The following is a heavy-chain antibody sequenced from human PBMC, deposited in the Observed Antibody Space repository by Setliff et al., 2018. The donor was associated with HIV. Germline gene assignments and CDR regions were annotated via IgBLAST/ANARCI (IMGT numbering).Heavy chain of an antibody. Sequence: PGGSLRLSCAASGFTFSSYGMHWVRQAPGKGLEWVAFIRYDGSNKYYADSVKGRFTISRDNSKNTLYLQMNSLRAEDTAVYYCAKDRDSSSWPQQTGWYGGACDVWGQGTMVTVSS. CDR3: AKDRDSSSWPQQTGWYGGACDV. D-gene: IGHD6-13*01. V-gene: IGHV3-30*02. J-gene: IGHJ3*01. CDR2: IRYDGSNK. CDR1: GFTFSSYG.